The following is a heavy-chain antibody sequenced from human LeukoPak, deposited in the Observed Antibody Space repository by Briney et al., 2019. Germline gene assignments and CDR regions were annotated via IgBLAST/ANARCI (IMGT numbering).Heavy chain of an antibody. CDR3: ARAPNYGDPIDY. J-gene: IGHJ4*02. CDR1: GGSISNYY. Sequence: SETLSLPCTVSGGSISNYYWSWIRPPPGKGLEWIGYIYYSGSTNYNPSLKSRVTISVDTSKNQFSLKLNSVTAADTAVYYCARAPNYGDPIDYWGQGTLVTVSS. CDR2: IYYSGST. V-gene: IGHV4-59*13. D-gene: IGHD4-17*01.